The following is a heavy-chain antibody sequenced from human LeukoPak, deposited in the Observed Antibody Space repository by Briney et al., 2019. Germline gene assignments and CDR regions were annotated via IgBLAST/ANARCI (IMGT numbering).Heavy chain of an antibody. Sequence: SETLSLTCAVYGESFSGYYWSWIRQPPAKGLVWIGEINHSGSTNYNPSLKSRVTISVDTSKNQFSLKLSSVTAADTAVYYCASEPAAHTPDYWGQGTLVTVSS. J-gene: IGHJ4*02. D-gene: IGHD2-2*01. CDR3: ASEPAAHTPDY. CDR1: GESFSGYY. CDR2: INHSGST. V-gene: IGHV4-34*01.